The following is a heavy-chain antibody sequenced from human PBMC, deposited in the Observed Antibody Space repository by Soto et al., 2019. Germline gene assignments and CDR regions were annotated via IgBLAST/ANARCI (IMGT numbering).Heavy chain of an antibody. J-gene: IGHJ4*02. CDR2: IKSKTDGGTT. D-gene: IGHD1-26*01. CDR1: RFTFVNAW. V-gene: IGHV3-15*01. CDR3: TREGE. Sequence: EVQLVESGGGLVKPGGSRRLSCVTSRFTFVNAWMNWARQAPGKGLEWVGRIKSKTDGGTTDYAALVKGRFTISSDDSKTTVYLQMNGLKAEDTDVYYCTREGEGGQGTLVTVSA.